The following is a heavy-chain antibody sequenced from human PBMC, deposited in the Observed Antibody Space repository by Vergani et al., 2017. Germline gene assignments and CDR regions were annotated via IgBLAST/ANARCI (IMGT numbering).Heavy chain of an antibody. V-gene: IGHV4-39*01. CDR2: IYYSGST. CDR1: GGSISSSSYY. J-gene: IGHJ4*02. D-gene: IGHD6-19*01. Sequence: QLQLQESGPGLVKPSETLSLTCTVSGGSISSSSYYWGWIRQPPGKGLEWIGSIYYSGSTYYNPSLKSRVTISVDTSKNQFSLKLSSVTAADTAVYYCARNPYSRYSSGWYGGAVDYWGQGTLVTVSS. CDR3: ARNPYSRYSSGWYGGAVDY.